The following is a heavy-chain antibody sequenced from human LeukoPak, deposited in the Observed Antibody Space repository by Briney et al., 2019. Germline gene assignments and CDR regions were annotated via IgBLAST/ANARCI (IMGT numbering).Heavy chain of an antibody. D-gene: IGHD5-18*01. Sequence: ETLSLTCAVYGGSFSGYYWSWIRQPPGKGLEWVSAISGSGGSTHYADSVKGRFTISRDNSKNTLYLQMNSLRAEDTAVYYCAKAGYNYGFDWFDPWGQGTLVTVSS. CDR3: AKAGYNYGFDWFDP. CDR1: GGSFSGYY. CDR2: ISGSGGST. J-gene: IGHJ5*02. V-gene: IGHV3-23*01.